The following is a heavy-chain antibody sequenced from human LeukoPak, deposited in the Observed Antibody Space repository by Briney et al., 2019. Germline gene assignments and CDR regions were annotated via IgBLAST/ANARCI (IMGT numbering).Heavy chain of an antibody. D-gene: IGHD3-16*01. V-gene: IGHV3-7*03. CDR1: GFTFSSYS. J-gene: IGHJ6*02. CDR3: ARGGGLDV. CDR2: INHNGNVN. Sequence: GGSLRLSCAASGFTFSSYSMNWVRQAPGKGLEWVASINHNGNVNYYVDSVKGRFTISRDDAKNSLYLQMSNLRAEDTAVYFCARGGGLDVWGQGATVTVSS.